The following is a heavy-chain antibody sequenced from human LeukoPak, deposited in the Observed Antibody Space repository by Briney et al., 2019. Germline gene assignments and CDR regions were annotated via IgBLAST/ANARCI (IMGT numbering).Heavy chain of an antibody. CDR2: IYPGDSDT. V-gene: IGHV5-51*01. D-gene: IGHD6-13*01. CDR1: GYSFTSYW. Sequence: GESLKISCKGSGYSFTSYWLGWVRQMPGKGLEWMGIIYPGDSDTRYSPSLQGQVTISADKSISTAYLQWSSLKASDTAMYYCARSIAAAGIGGDAFDIWGQGTMVTVSS. CDR3: ARSIAAAGIGGDAFDI. J-gene: IGHJ3*02.